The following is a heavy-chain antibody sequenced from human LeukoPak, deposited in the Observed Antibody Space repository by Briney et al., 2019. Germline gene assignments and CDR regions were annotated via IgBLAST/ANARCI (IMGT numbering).Heavy chain of an antibody. CDR2: IWYDGSNK. CDR1: GFTFSTYG. CDR3: AKEPISKSMRYYFDY. D-gene: IGHD5-24*01. Sequence: GGSLRLSCAASGFTFSTYGMHWVRQAPGKGLEWVAVIWYDGSNKYYADSVKDRFTISRDNSKNTLYLQMNSLRAEDTAVYYCAKEPISKSMRYYFDYWGQGTLVTVSS. V-gene: IGHV3-33*06. J-gene: IGHJ4*02.